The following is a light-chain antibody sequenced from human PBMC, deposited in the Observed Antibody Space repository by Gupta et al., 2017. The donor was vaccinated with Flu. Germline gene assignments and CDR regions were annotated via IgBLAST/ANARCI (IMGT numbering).Light chain of an antibody. V-gene: IGLV2-8*01. CDR2: EVN. Sequence: QSALTQPPSASGSPGQSVTISCTGTSSDVGGYNYVSWYPQHPGKAPKLMIYEVNKRPSGAPGRFSASKAGNTASLTVSGLQAEDEADYYCSSYAGNNNGVFGGGTKLTVL. CDR3: SSYAGNNNGV. J-gene: IGLJ3*02. CDR1: SSDVGGYNY.